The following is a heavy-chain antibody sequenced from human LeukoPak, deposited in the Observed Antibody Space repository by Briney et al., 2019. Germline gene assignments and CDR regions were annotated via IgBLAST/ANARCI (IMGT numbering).Heavy chain of an antibody. CDR3: AKDQYYYDSSGYSYYFDY. V-gene: IGHV3-33*06. J-gene: IGHJ4*02. CDR1: GFTFSSYG. D-gene: IGHD3-22*01. CDR2: IWYDGSNK. Sequence: PGGSLRLSCAASGFTFSSYGMHWVRQAPGKGLEWVAVIWYDGSNKYYADSVKGRFTISRDNSKNTLYLQMNSLRAEDTAAYYCAKDQYYYDSSGYSYYFDYWGQGTLVTVSS.